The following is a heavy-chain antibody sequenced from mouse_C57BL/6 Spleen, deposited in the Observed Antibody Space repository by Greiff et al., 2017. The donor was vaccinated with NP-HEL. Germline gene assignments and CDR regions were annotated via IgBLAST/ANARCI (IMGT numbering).Heavy chain of an antibody. J-gene: IGHJ1*03. Sequence: EVQGVESGGGLVQPGGSMKLSCVASGFTFSNYWMNWVRQSPEKGLEWVAQIRLKSDNYATHYAESVKGRFTISRDDSKSSVYLQMNNLRAEDTGIYYCTVIYYYGSWYFDVWGTGTTVTVSS. CDR1: GFTFSNYW. CDR2: IRLKSDNYAT. CDR3: TVIYYYGSWYFDV. D-gene: IGHD1-1*01. V-gene: IGHV6-3*01.